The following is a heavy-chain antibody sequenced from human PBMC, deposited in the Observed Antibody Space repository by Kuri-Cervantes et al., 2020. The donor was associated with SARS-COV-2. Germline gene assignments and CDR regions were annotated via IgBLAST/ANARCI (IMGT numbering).Heavy chain of an antibody. CDR1: GFTFSSYW. J-gene: IGHJ3*02. CDR3: ARDRPTRVVLGNAFDI. Sequence: GRSLKISCAASGFTFSSYWMSWVRQAPGKGLEWVSSISSSSSYIYYADSVKGRFTISRDNAKNSLYLQMNSLRAEDTAVYYCARDRPTRVVLGNAFDIWGQGTMVTVSS. D-gene: IGHD2-2*01. CDR2: ISSSSSYI. V-gene: IGHV3-21*01.